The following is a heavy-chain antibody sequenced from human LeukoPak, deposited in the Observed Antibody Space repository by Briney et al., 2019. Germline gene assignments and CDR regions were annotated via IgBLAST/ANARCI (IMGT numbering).Heavy chain of an antibody. D-gene: IGHD3-3*01. V-gene: IGHV3-30*18. Sequence: GGSLRLSCAASGFTFSNYAMSWVRQAPGKGLEWVAVISYDRSNKYHADSVKGRFTISRDNSKNTLYLQMNSLRAEDTAVYYCAKSYYDFWSGYYQTFDYWGQGTLVTVSS. CDR3: AKSYYDFWSGYYQTFDY. J-gene: IGHJ4*02. CDR2: ISYDRSNK. CDR1: GFTFSNYA.